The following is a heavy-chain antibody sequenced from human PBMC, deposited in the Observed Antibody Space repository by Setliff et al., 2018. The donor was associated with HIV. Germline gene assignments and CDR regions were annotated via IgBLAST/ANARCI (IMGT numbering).Heavy chain of an antibody. Sequence: ASVKVSCKPSGYSFSGLYVQWVRQAHGQRLDWIGRFNPNTGGADIGQSFQGRVTMTRDTSINTVYMELSSLTSDDTALYYCARSGYYWDDAFDIWGQGAMVTVSS. J-gene: IGHJ3*02. D-gene: IGHD3-22*01. CDR3: ARSGYYWDDAFDI. V-gene: IGHV1-2*06. CDR1: GYSFSGLY. CDR2: FNPNTGGA.